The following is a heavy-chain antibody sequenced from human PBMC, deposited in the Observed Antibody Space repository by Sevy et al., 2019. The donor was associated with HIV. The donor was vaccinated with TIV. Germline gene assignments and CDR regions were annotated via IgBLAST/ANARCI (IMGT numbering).Heavy chain of an antibody. Sequence: GSLRPSCAAPGFTLSANWMNWVRQAPGKGLEWVANIKADGSGKHYVDSVEGRFTISRDNAKNLLFLQMNSLRVEDTAVYYCAHETFGRFESWGQGTLVTVSS. CDR1: GFTLSANW. CDR3: AHETFGRFES. J-gene: IGHJ4*02. D-gene: IGHD3-16*01. V-gene: IGHV3-7*01. CDR2: IKADGSGK.